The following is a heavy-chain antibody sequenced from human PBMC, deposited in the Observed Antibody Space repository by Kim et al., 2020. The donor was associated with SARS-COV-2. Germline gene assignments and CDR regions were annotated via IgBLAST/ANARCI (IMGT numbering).Heavy chain of an antibody. CDR3: ARGKLSGAYYYYGMDV. V-gene: IGHV4-4*02. Sequence: SETLSLTCAVSGGSISSSNWWSWVRQPPGKGLEWIGEIYHSGSTNYNPSLKSRVTISVDKSKNQFSLKLSSVTAADTAVYYCARGKLSGAYYYYGMDVWGQGTTVTVSS. CDR1: GGSISSSNW. D-gene: IGHD3-10*01. J-gene: IGHJ6*02. CDR2: IYHSGST.